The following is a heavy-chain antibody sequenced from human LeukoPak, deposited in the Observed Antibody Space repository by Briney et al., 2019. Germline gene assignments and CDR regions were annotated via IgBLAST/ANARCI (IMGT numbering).Heavy chain of an antibody. D-gene: IGHD2-15*01. J-gene: IGHJ5*02. V-gene: IGHV3-33*06. CDR2: IWYDGTNK. CDR3: AKDGSGGGWKWFDP. CDR1: GFTFSSYS. Sequence: GGSLRLSCAASGFTFSSYSMNWVRQAPGKGPEWVAVIWYDGTNKYYADSVKGRFIISRDNSKNTLYLQMNSLRAEDTAVYYCAKDGSGGGWKWFDPWGQGTLVTVSS.